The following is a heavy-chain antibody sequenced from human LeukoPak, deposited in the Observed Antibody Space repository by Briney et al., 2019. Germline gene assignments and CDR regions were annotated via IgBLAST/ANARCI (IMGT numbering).Heavy chain of an antibody. V-gene: IGHV3-23*01. CDR3: AKISWDGRGTFD. J-gene: IGHJ4*02. CDR2: IRGSGADK. Sequence: GGSLRLSCAASGFSFSTYSMSWVRQAPGKGLEWVSSIRGSGADKYYADSVKGRFSISRDNSQDTLSLQMNSLRAEGTAVYYCAKISWDGRGTFDWGRGTLVTVSS. CDR1: GFSFSTYS. D-gene: IGHD1/OR15-1a*01.